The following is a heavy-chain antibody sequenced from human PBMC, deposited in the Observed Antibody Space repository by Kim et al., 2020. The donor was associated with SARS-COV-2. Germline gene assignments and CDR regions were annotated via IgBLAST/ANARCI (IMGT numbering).Heavy chain of an antibody. V-gene: IGHV3-20*04. D-gene: IGHD1-26*01. CDR1: GFTFGDFA. CDR3: ARRGYGGRHIDY. Sequence: GGSLRLSCAASGFTFGDFAMSWVRQAPGKGLEWVSGINWNDGTRGYADSVEGRFTISRDNAKNSLYLQMNSLRAEDTALYYCARRGYGGRHIDYWGQGTLVTVSS. CDR2: INWNDGTR. J-gene: IGHJ4*02.